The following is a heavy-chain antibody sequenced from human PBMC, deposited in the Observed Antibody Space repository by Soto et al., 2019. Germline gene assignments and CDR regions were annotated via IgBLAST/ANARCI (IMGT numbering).Heavy chain of an antibody. D-gene: IGHD3-10*01. J-gene: IGHJ6*02. CDR3: ARVLVHYGSGVWYYGMDV. CDR1: GGSISSSSYY. CDR2: IYYSGST. Sequence: PSETLSLTCTVSGGSISSSSYYWGWIRQPPGKGLEWIGSIYYSGSTYYNPSLKSRVTISVDTSKNQFSLKLSSVTAADTAVYYCARVLVHYGSGVWYYGMDVWGQGTTVTVSS. V-gene: IGHV4-39*01.